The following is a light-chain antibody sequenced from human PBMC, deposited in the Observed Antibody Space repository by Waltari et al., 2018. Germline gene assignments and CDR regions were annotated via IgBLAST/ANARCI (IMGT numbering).Light chain of an antibody. Sequence: DIQMTQSPSTLSASVGDRVTITCRASQSISSWLAWYQHKPGKAPKLLIYKASSSESGVPSRCSGSGSGTEFTLTISSLQPDDFATYYCQQYNSYWTFGQGTKVEIK. V-gene: IGKV1-5*03. CDR1: QSISSW. J-gene: IGKJ1*01. CDR2: KAS. CDR3: QQYNSYWT.